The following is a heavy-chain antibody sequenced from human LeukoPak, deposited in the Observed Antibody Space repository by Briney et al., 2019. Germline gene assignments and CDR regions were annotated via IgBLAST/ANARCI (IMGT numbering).Heavy chain of an antibody. V-gene: IGHV3-21*01. J-gene: IGHJ4*02. D-gene: IGHD6-13*01. CDR3: ARSGIAAASY. CDR2: ISSSSSYI. Sequence: PGGPLRLSCAASGFTFSSYSMNWVRQAPGKGLEWVSSISSSSSYIYYADSVKGRFTISRDNAKNSLYLQMNSLRAEDTAVYYCARSGIAAASYWGQGTLVTVSS. CDR1: GFTFSSYS.